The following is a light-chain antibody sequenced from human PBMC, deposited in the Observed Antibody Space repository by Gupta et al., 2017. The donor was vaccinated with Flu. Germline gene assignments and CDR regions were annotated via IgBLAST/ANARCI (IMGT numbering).Light chain of an antibody. CDR3: RSCTSSTTLV. V-gene: IGLV2-14*03. CDR2: DVT. Sequence: SIAISCTGTSTDFGSYKYVSWYQQHPSKAPQLWIYDVTKRPAGVTTRFSGSKSGDTSSLTISVLQEEDEADYYCRSCTSSTTLVFGGGTRLTVL. J-gene: IGLJ2*01. CDR1: STDFGSYKY.